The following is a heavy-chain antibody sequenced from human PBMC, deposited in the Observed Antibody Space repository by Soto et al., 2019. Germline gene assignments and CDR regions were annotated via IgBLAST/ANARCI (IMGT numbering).Heavy chain of an antibody. CDR1: GGSIRSGGYS. CDR3: ARISAYGSGSYDVWFDP. CDR2: IYHSVST. Sequence: SETLSLTCAVSGGSIRSGGYSWSWLRQRPGKGLEWIGYIYHSVSTYYNPSPQSRVTISVDRSKNQFTLKLTSVTAADTAVYYCARISAYGSGSYDVWFDPWGQGTLVTVSS. D-gene: IGHD3-10*01. J-gene: IGHJ5*02. V-gene: IGHV4-30-2*01.